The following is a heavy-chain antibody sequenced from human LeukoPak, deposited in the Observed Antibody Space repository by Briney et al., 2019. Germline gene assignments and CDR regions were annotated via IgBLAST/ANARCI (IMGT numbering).Heavy chain of an antibody. CDR1: CFTISDDL. J-gene: IGHJ3*02. Sequence: GWALILSYASSCFTISDDLMYGLRQAGGRGVERICLGRNKARNYNTEYVASVKGRFTISRDGSKNSFYLKMDSLKTEDTAVYFCARDGGERHHSAFDIWGQGTMVTVSS. CDR2: GRNKARNYNT. CDR3: ARDGGERHHSAFDI. V-gene: IGHV3-72*01. D-gene: IGHD3-16*01.